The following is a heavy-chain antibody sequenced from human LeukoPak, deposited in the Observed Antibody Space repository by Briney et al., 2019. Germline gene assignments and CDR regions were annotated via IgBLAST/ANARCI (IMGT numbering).Heavy chain of an antibody. J-gene: IGHJ4*02. D-gene: IGHD3-3*01. CDR2: ISGSGGST. Sequence: GGSLRLSCAASGFTFSDYYMSWIRQAPGKGLEWVSAISGSGGSTYYADSVKGRFTISRDNSKNTLYLQMNSLRAEDTAVYYCAKGRPITIFGVAPLYYFDYWGQGTLVTVSS. CDR3: AKGRPITIFGVAPLYYFDY. CDR1: GFTFSDYY. V-gene: IGHV3-23*01.